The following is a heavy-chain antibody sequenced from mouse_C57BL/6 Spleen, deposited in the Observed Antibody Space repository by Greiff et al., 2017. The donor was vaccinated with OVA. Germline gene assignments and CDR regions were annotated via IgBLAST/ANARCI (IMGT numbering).Heavy chain of an antibody. CDR2: IDPSDSYT. V-gene: IGHV1-69*01. CDR3: ARGPAQATDAY. D-gene: IGHD3-2*02. CDR1: GYTFTSYW. Sequence: QVQLQQPGAELVMPGASVKLSCKASGYTFTSYWMHWVEQRPGQGLEWIGEIDPSDSYTNYNQKFKGKSTLTVDKSSSTAYMQLSSLTSEDSAVYYCARGPAQATDAYWGQGTLVTVSA. J-gene: IGHJ3*01.